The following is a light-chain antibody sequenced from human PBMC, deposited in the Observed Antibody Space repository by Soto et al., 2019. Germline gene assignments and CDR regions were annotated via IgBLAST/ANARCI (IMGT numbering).Light chain of an antibody. CDR3: AAWDDSLSGYV. CDR1: SSNIGNHY. V-gene: IGLV1-47*01. J-gene: IGLJ1*01. CDR2: RNN. Sequence: QSVLTQPPSASGTPGQRVTISCSGISSNIGNHYVYWYQHLPGTAPKLLIYRNNQRPSGVPDRFSGSHSGTSGSLAISGLRSEDEADYYCAAWDDSLSGYVFGTRTKLTVL.